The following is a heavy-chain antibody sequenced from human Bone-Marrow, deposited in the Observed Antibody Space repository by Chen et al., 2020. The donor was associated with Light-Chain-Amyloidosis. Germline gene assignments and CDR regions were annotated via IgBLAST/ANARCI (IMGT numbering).Heavy chain of an antibody. CDR3: ARVFSGYSGYDAAFDI. D-gene: IGHD5-12*01. Sequence: EVQLVETGGGLIQPGGSLRLSCAASGFTVSSNYMSWVRQAPGKGLEWVSVIYSGGSTYYADSVKGRFTISRDNSKNTLYLQMNSLRAEDTAVYYCARVFSGYSGYDAAFDIWGQGTMVTVSS. J-gene: IGHJ3*02. CDR1: GFTVSSNY. V-gene: IGHV3-53*02. CDR2: IYSGGST.